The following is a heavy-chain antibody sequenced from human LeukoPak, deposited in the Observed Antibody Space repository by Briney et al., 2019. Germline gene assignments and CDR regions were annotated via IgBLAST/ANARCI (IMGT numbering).Heavy chain of an antibody. CDR1: GGSISSSSYY. D-gene: IGHD2-8*01. Sequence: PSETLSLTCTVSGGSISSSSYYWGWIRQPPGKGLEWIGSIYYSGSTYYNPSLKSRVTISVDTSKNQFSLKLSSVTAADTAVYYCARTKCDNGVCYTGNWFDPWGQGTLVTVSS. V-gene: IGHV4-39*01. CDR3: ARTKCDNGVCYTGNWFDP. J-gene: IGHJ5*02. CDR2: IYYSGST.